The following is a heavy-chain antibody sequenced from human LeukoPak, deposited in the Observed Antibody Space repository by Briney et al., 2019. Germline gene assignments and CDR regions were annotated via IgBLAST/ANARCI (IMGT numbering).Heavy chain of an antibody. CDR2: ISSSSSYI. CDR3: AREGDGYNSPIDY. V-gene: IGHV3-21*01. D-gene: IGHD5-24*01. CDR1: GFTFSSYS. Sequence: GGSLRLSCAASGFTFSSYSMNWVRQAPGKGLEWVSSISSSSSYIYYADSVKGRFTISRDNAKNSLFLQKNSLRVEDTAVYYCAREGDGYNSPIDYWGQGTQVTVSS. J-gene: IGHJ4*02.